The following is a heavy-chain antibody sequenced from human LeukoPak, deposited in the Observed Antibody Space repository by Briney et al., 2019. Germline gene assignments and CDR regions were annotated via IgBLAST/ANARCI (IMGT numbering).Heavy chain of an antibody. V-gene: IGHV4-30-2*01. D-gene: IGHD6-19*01. CDR2: IYHSGST. J-gene: IGHJ4*02. Sequence: SETLSLTCAVSGGSISSGGYSWSWIRQPPGKGLEWIGYIYHSGSTYYNPSLKSRVTISVDRSKNQFSLKLSSVTAADTAVYYCARATATSIAVDYWGQGTLVTVSS. CDR3: ARATATSIAVDY. CDR1: GGSISSGGYS.